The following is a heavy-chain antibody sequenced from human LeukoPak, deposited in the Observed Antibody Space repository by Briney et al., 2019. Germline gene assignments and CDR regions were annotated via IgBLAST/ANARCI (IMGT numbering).Heavy chain of an antibody. D-gene: IGHD3-10*01. J-gene: IGHJ2*01. CDR3: ARGRGTTMVRGVIANYFDL. V-gene: IGHV1-2*02. Sequence: ASVKVSCRASGYTFTAHYIHWVRQAPGQGLEWMGWIDPNSGGTNYAQKFLGSVTMTGDTSINTAFMELSRLRSDDTAIYYCARGRGTTMVRGVIANYFDLWGRGSLVTVSS. CDR1: GYTFTAHY. CDR2: IDPNSGGT.